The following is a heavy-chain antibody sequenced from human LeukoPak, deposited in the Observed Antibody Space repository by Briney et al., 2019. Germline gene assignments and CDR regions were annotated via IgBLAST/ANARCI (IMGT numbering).Heavy chain of an antibody. D-gene: IGHD1-1*01. J-gene: IGHJ6*03. CDR2: MNPNSGTT. V-gene: IGHV1-8*03. CDR3: ARGRSPGTSMEYYYYMDV. CDR1: EYTFTNYD. Sequence: ASVKVSCKASEYTFTNYDINWVRQATGQGLEWMGWMNPNSGTTGYAQKFLGRVTITRNTSISTTYMELSSLRSEDTAVYYCARGRSPGTSMEYYYYMDVWGKGTTVTVSS.